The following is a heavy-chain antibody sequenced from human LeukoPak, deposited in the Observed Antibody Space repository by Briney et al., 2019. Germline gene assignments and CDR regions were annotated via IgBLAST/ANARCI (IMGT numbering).Heavy chain of an antibody. Sequence: PGGSLRLSCAASGFTFSSYSMNWVRQAPGKGLEWVSSISSSSVHIYYADSLKGRFTISRDSAKNSLYLQMNSLRAEDTAVYYCARENHTPRGYCSSTSCSDYYMDVWGKGTTVTVSS. D-gene: IGHD2-2*01. J-gene: IGHJ6*03. CDR1: GFTFSSYS. V-gene: IGHV3-21*01. CDR2: ISSSSVHI. CDR3: ARENHTPRGYCSSTSCSDYYMDV.